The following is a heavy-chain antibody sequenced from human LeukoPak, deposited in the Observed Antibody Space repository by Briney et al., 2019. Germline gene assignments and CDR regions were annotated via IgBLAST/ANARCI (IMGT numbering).Heavy chain of an antibody. V-gene: IGHV3-21*04. Sequence: GGSLRLSCAASAFSLSAYNMDWVRQAPGKGLEWVSSISYTGTYIYYADSVKGRFTISRDNSKNTIYLQMNSLRAEDTAVYYCAKLVAASGGYYFDYWGQGTLVTVSS. CDR1: AFSLSAYN. D-gene: IGHD2-15*01. CDR2: ISYTGTYI. J-gene: IGHJ4*02. CDR3: AKLVAASGGYYFDY.